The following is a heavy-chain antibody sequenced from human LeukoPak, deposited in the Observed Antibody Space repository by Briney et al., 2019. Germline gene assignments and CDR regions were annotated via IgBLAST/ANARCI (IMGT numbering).Heavy chain of an antibody. D-gene: IGHD6-13*01. J-gene: IGHJ6*04. CDR1: GGTFSSYA. CDR3: ARPRGGVAAGSYYYYYGMDV. CDR2: IIPIFGTA. Sequence: SVKVSCKASGGTFSSYAISWVRQAPGQGLEWMGGIIPIFGTANYAQKFQGRVTIAADESTSTAYMELSSLRSEDTAVYYCARPRGGVAAGSYYYYYGMDVWGKGTTVTVSS. V-gene: IGHV1-69*13.